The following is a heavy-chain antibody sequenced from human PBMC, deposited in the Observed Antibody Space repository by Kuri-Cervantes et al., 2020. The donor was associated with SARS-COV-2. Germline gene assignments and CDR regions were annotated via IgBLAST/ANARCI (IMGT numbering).Heavy chain of an antibody. D-gene: IGHD2-2*01. J-gene: IGHJ1*01. CDR2: INPNSGGT. CDR3: ARVRVGYCSSTSCLQLEYFQH. V-gene: IGHV1-2*02. CDR1: GYTFTGYY. Sequence: ASVKVSCKASGYTFTGYYMHWVRQAPGQGLEWMGWINPNSGGTNYAQKFQGRVTMTRDTSISTAYVELSRLRSDDTAVYYCARVRVGYCSSTSCLQLEYFQHWGQGTLVTVSS.